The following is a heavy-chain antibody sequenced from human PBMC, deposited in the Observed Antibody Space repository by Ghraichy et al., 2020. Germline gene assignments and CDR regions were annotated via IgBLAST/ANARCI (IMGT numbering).Heavy chain of an antibody. D-gene: IGHD3-22*01. CDR2: ISASGEST. CDR3: AKNMIIVVITRGAFDI. V-gene: IGHV3-23*01. J-gene: IGHJ3*02. Sequence: GGSLRLSCAASGFTFSSYAMSWVRQAPGKGLEWVAAISASGESTFYADSVKGRFTISRDNSKNTLYLQMNSLRAEDTAVYYCAKNMIIVVITRGAFDIWGQGTMVTV. CDR1: GFTFSSYA.